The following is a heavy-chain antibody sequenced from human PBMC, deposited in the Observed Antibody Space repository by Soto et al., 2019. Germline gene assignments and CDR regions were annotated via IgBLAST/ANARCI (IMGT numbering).Heavy chain of an antibody. Sequence: ASVKVSCKASGYTFSRYGISWVRQAPGQGLEWMGWISAYNGNTNSAQNLQGRVAMTTDTSTSTAYMELRSLRSDDTAVYYCARDETIYCSGGSCYSSAGYWGQGTLVTVSS. CDR3: ARDETIYCSGGSCYSSAGY. CDR2: ISAYNGNT. J-gene: IGHJ4*02. D-gene: IGHD2-15*01. V-gene: IGHV1-18*01. CDR1: GYTFSRYG.